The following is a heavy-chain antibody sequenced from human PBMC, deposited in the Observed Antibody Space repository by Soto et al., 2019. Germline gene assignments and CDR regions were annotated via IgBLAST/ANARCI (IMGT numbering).Heavy chain of an antibody. J-gene: IGHJ4*02. CDR2: IHYGGST. CDR1: GGSISSITYY. Sequence: QLQLQESGPALVKPSETLSLTCTVSGGSISSITYYWGWIRQSQEKGLEWIGYIHYGGSTYYNPSLETPVTVSRDTSKKQFSLRLTSVNASNTGVYYCARCTPVLLQSNLWSGYYLSYFDYWGQGALVTVSA. V-gene: IGHV4-39*01. CDR3: ARCTPVLLQSNLWSGYYLSYFDY. D-gene: IGHD3-3*01.